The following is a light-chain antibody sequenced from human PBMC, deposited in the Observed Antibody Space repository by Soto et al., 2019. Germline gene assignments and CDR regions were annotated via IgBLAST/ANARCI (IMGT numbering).Light chain of an antibody. CDR3: SSYTGTSTLV. CDR2: EVS. CDR1: SSDVGGYNH. V-gene: IGLV2-14*01. Sequence: QSALTQPASVSGSPGQSITISCTGTSSDVGGYNHVSWYQQHPGKAPKLMISEVSNRPSGVSNRFSGSKSGNTASLTISGLQAEDEADYYCSSYTGTSTLVFGGGTQLTVL. J-gene: IGLJ7*01.